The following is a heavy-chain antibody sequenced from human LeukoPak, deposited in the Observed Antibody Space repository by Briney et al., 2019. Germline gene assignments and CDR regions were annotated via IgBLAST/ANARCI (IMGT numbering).Heavy chain of an antibody. D-gene: IGHD3-16*01. J-gene: IGHJ6*03. CDR1: GGTFSSYA. V-gene: IGHV1-18*01. CDR2: ISAYNGNT. CDR3: ARAGGSSLDYYYYMDV. Sequence: ASVKVSCKGSGGTFSSYAISWVRQAPGQGLEWMGWISAYNGNTNYAQKLQGRVTMTTDTSTSTAYMELRSLRSDNTAVYYCARAGGSSLDYYYYMDVWGKGTTVTVSS.